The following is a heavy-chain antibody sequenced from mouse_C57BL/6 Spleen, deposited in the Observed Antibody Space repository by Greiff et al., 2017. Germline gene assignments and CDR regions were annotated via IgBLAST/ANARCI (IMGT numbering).Heavy chain of an antibody. Sequence: EVQGVESGGGLVQPKGSLKLSCAASGFSFNNYAMNWVRQAPGKGLAWVARIRSKSNNYAKYYADSVKARFTISRDDSESMLYLQMNILKAEDTSLYYCVGLDCSGSSSFAYWGPGTLGTVSA. D-gene: IGHD1-1*01. CDR3: VGLDCSGSSSFAY. J-gene: IGHJ3*01. CDR1: GFSFNNYA. CDR2: IRSKSNNYAK. V-gene: IGHV10-1*01.